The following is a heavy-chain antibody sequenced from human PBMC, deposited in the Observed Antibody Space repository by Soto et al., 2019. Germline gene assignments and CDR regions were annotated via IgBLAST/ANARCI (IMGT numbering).Heavy chain of an antibody. CDR2: IYYSGST. CDR3: ARRGFTVTTSFYYYYYMAV. Sequence: QLQLQESGPGLVKPSETLSLTCTVSGGSISSSSYYWGWIRQPPGKGLEWIGSIYYSGSTYYNPSLKSRVTISVDTSKNQFSLKLSSVTAADTAVYYCARRGFTVTTSFYYYYYMAVWGKGTTVTVSS. V-gene: IGHV4-39*01. D-gene: IGHD4-4*01. CDR1: GGSISSSSYY. J-gene: IGHJ6*03.